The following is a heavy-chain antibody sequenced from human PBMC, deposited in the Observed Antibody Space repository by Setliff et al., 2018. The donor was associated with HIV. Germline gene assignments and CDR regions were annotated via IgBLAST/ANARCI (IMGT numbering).Heavy chain of an antibody. Sequence: SETLSLTCVVSGYSISNTGHYGGWIRQPPGKGLEWIGSIYHTGDTYDNPSLKKRVTISRDTSKDRFSLNLRSVTAADTAIYYCARHKTHDYDGNSVYFDFWGQGILVTVSS. J-gene: IGHJ4*02. CDR3: ARHKTHDYDGNSVYFDF. D-gene: IGHD4-17*01. CDR1: GYSISNTGHY. V-gene: IGHV4-38-2*01. CDR2: IYHTGDT.